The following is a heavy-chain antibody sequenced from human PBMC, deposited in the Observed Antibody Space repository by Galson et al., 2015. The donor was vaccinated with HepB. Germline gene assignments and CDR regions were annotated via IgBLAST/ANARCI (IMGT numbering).Heavy chain of an antibody. CDR1: GGSISSRNW. CDR2: IYHSGNT. CDR3: ANLGYCGNDDCHSVY. Sequence: ETLSLTCGVSGGSISSRNWWTWVRQPPGKGLEWIGEIYHSGNTNYNPSPKSRVTISVDKSKNQFSLKLTSVTAADTAVYYCANLGYCGNDDCHSVYWGQGTLVTVSS. J-gene: IGHJ4*02. V-gene: IGHV4-4*02. D-gene: IGHD2-8*01.